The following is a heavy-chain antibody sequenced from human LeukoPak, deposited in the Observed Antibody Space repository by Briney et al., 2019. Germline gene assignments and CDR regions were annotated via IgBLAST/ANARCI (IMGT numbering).Heavy chain of an antibody. J-gene: IGHJ4*02. Sequence: SETLSLTCTVSGGSMSSSNYYWGWIRQPPGKGLEWIGSIYDSESTYYNPSLKSRVPISVDQSKRQFSLKLRYVNAKDTAVYYCARHSRMITVVFDYWGQGTLVTVSS. CDR1: GGSMSSSNYY. D-gene: IGHD4-23*01. V-gene: IGHV4-39*01. CDR3: ARHSRMITVVFDY. CDR2: IYDSEST.